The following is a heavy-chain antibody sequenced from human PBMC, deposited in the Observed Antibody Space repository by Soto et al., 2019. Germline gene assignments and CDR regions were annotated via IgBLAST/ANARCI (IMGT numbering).Heavy chain of an antibody. V-gene: IGHV1-8*01. J-gene: IGHJ6*03. CDR3: ARRYCSGGSCYSMPHYYYMDV. CDR1: GYTFTSYD. Sequence: ASVKVSCKASGYTFTSYDINWVRQATGQGLEWMGWMNPNSGNTGYAQKFQGRVTMTRNTSISTAYMELSSLRSEDTAVYYCARRYCSGGSCYSMPHYYYMDVWGKGTTVTVSS. CDR2: MNPNSGNT. D-gene: IGHD2-15*01.